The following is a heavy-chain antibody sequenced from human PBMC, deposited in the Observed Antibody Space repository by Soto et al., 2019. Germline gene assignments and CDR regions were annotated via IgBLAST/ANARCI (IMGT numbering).Heavy chain of an antibody. J-gene: IGHJ6*02. D-gene: IGHD3-22*01. V-gene: IGHV4-34*01. Sequence: SETLSLTCDGYGGSLSGYFWSWIRQSPGKGLEWIGEINHSGSSTNYNPSLKGRVTMSVDTSKKQFSLHLTSVTVADTAVYYCARQFGIFIVAGPAYYYYLHGFPTWGQATTV. CDR1: GGSLSGYF. CDR3: ARQFGIFIVAGPAYYYYLHGFPT. CDR2: INHSGSST.